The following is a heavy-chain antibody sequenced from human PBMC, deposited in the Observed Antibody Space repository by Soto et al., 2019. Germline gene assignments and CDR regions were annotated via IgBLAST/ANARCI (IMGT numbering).Heavy chain of an antibody. CDR2: ISGSGVST. CDR1: GFTFSSYA. CDR3: AKEHHYSSSWSEFDY. J-gene: IGHJ4*02. D-gene: IGHD6-13*01. V-gene: IGHV3-23*01. Sequence: EVQLLESGGGLVQHGGSLRLSCAASGFTFSSYAMSWVRQAPGKGLEWVSAISGSGVSTYYADSVKGRFTISRDNSKNTLYLQMNSLRAEDTAVYYCAKEHHYSSSWSEFDYWGQGTLVTVSS.